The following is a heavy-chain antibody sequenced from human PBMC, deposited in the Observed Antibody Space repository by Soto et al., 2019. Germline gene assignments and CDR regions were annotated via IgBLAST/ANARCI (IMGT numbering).Heavy chain of an antibody. Sequence: PGGSLRLSCAASGFSFTNFAMSWVRQAPGKGLEWVAGIGASGDITWYADSVKGRLSISRDNSKNTLYLQLNSLGFEDTAVYYCAKDDFTDRGDDYFDYWGPGTLVTVS. CDR3: AKDDFTDRGDDYFDY. CDR2: IGASGDIT. J-gene: IGHJ4*02. D-gene: IGHD2-21*02. CDR1: GFSFTNFA. V-gene: IGHV3-23*01.